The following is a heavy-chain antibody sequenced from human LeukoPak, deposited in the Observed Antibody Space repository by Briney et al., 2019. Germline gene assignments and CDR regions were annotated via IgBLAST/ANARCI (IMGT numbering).Heavy chain of an antibody. D-gene: IGHD4-17*01. CDR3: AREGYGDLANY. J-gene: IGHJ4*02. Sequence: PGGSQRLSCAASGFTVSSNYMSWVRQAPGKGLEWVSVIYSGGSTYYADSVKGRFTISRDNSKNTLHLQMNSLRAEDTAVYYCAREGYGDLANYWGQGTLVTVSS. V-gene: IGHV3-53*01. CDR2: IYSGGST. CDR1: GFTVSSNY.